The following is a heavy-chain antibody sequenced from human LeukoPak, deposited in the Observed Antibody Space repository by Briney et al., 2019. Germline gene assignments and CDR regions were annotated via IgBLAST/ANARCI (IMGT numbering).Heavy chain of an antibody. CDR3: AKGVDTAMVSFDY. CDR2: ISGSGGST. Sequence: PGGSLRLSCAASGLTFSSYAMSWVRQAPGKGLDGVSAISGSGGSTYYADSVKGRFTISRDNSKNTLYLQMNSLRAEDTAVYYCAKGVDTAMVSFDYWGQGTLVTVSS. D-gene: IGHD5-18*01. CDR1: GLTFSSYA. J-gene: IGHJ4*02. V-gene: IGHV3-23*01.